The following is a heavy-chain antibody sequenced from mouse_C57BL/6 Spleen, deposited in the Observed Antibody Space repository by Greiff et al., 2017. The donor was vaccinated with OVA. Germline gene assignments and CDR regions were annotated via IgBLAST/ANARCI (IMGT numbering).Heavy chain of an antibody. V-gene: IGHV14-3*01. Sequence: VHVKQSVAELARLGASVKLSCTASGFNIKNTYMHWVKQRPEQGLEWIGRIDPANGNTKYAPKFQGKATITADTSSNTAYLQLSSLTSEDTAIYYCARGIYYGNSDYWGQGTTLTVSS. CDR1: GFNIKNTY. CDR3: ARGIYYGNSDY. J-gene: IGHJ2*01. CDR2: IDPANGNT. D-gene: IGHD2-1*01.